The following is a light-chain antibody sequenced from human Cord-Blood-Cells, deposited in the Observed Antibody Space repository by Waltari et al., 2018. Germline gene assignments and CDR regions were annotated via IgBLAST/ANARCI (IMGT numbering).Light chain of an antibody. V-gene: IGLV2-23*01. CDR3: CSYAGSSTYVV. CDR1: SSDVGSYNI. CDR2: EGS. Sequence: QSALTQSASVSGSPGQSITISCPGPSSDVGSYNIVSWYQQHPGKAPKLMIYEGSKRPSGVSKRFSGSKSGNTASLTISGLQAEDEADYYCCSYAGSSTYVVFGGGTKLTVL. J-gene: IGLJ2*01.